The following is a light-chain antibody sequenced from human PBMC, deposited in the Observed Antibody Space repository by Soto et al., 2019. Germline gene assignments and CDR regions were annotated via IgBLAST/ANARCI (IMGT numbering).Light chain of an antibody. Sequence: EIVLTQSPATLSLSPGEGATLFCRASQTVSSYFAWYQQKPGKAPHLPIYDASNRATGIPARFSGSGSGTDFTLTRSSLEPEDFAVYYCQQRSNWPLTFGQGTRLEIK. V-gene: IGKV3-11*01. CDR1: QTVSSY. J-gene: IGKJ5*01. CDR2: DAS. CDR3: QQRSNWPLT.